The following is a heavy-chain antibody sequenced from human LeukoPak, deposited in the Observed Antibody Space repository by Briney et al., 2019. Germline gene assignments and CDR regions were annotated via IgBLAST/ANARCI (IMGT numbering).Heavy chain of an antibody. D-gene: IGHD6-13*01. CDR3: ATDSRLYHSSLWGSRFGP. Sequence: GASVKVSCKVSGYTLTELSMHWVRQAPGKGLEWMGGFDPEDGETIYAQKFQGRVTMTEDTSTDTAYMELSSLRPEDTAVYYCATDSRLYHSSLWGSRFGPWGQGTLVTVSS. V-gene: IGHV1-24*01. CDR1: GYTLTELS. J-gene: IGHJ5*02. CDR2: FDPEDGET.